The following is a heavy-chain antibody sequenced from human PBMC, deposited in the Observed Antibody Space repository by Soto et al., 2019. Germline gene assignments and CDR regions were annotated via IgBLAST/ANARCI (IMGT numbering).Heavy chain of an antibody. CDR2: IYYSGST. V-gene: IGHV4-30-4*01. Sequence: SETLSLTCTVSGGSISSGDYYWSWIRQPPGKGLEWIGYIYYSGSTYYNPSLKSRVTISVDTSKNQFSLKLSSVTAADTAVYYCASGYYDFWSGNDYWGQGTLVTVSS. D-gene: IGHD3-3*01. CDR1: GGSISSGDYY. CDR3: ASGYYDFWSGNDY. J-gene: IGHJ4*02.